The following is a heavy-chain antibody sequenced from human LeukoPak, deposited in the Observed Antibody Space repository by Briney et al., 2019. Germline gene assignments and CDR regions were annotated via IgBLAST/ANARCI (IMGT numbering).Heavy chain of an antibody. J-gene: IGHJ3*01. CDR1: GFTVNSNY. D-gene: IGHD4-23*01. CDR2: IYSGGTT. V-gene: IGHV3-53*01. Sequence: PGGSLRLSCAASGFTVNSNYMSWVRQAPGKGLKWVSIIYSGGTTYYTDSVKDRFTISRDNSKNSLYLQMNSLRAEDTAVYYCARDADYGGSPDAFDVWGRGTIVTVSS. CDR3: ARDADYGGSPDAFDV.